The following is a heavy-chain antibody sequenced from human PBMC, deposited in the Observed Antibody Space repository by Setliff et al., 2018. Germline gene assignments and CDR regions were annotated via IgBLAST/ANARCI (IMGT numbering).Heavy chain of an antibody. D-gene: IGHD2-8*01. V-gene: IGHV1-18*01. Sequence: ASVKVSCKASGYTLSNYIISWVRQAPGQGLEWVGWISAYNGKTYSAQKFQDRVTLTTHTPTNMGYVELRDLRSDDTAGYYCLRLVRYCTKIACVATSGFEVWGLGTLVTVSS. CDR1: GYTLSNYI. J-gene: IGHJ4*02. CDR3: LRLVRYCTKIACVATSGFEV. CDR2: ISAYNGKT.